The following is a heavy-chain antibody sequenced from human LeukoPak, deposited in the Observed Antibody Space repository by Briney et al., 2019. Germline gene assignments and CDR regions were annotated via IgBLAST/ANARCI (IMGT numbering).Heavy chain of an antibody. CDR3: ATVSGSYSRFDY. CDR2: FDPEDGET. D-gene: IGHD1-26*01. Sequence: ASVKVSCKVSGYTLTELSMHWVRQAPGKGLEWMGGFDPEDGETIYAQKFQGRVTMTEDTSTDTAYIELSSLRSEDTAVYYCATVSGSYSRFDYWGQGTLVTVSS. J-gene: IGHJ4*02. CDR1: GYTLTELS. V-gene: IGHV1-24*01.